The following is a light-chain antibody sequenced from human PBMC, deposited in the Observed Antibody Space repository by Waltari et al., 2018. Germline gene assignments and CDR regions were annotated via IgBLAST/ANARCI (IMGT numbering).Light chain of an antibody. V-gene: IGLV1-44*01. CDR2: SDN. Sequence: QSVLTQPPSASRTPGQRVHLPCSGGASNIGSNTVNWYQQLPRTAPKLLIYSDNERPSGVPDRFSGSKSGASASLAISGLQSEDEADYYCAAWDDSLDGLYVFGTGTKVTVL. CDR3: AAWDDSLDGLYV. J-gene: IGLJ1*01. CDR1: ASNIGSNT.